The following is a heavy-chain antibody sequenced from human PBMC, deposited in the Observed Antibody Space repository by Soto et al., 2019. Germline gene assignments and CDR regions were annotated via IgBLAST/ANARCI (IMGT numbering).Heavy chain of an antibody. CDR3: FNSGSGSYYFDY. V-gene: IGHV3-23*01. J-gene: IGHJ4*02. D-gene: IGHD3-10*01. CDR2: ISGGGETT. Sequence: EVQLLESGGGLVQPGGSLRLSCAASGFTFSSYAMWWVRQAPGKGLECVSAISGGGETTYYADSVKGRFTISRDNSKNTLYLQMNSLRADDTAVYCAFNSGSGSYYFDYWGQGTLVTVSS. CDR1: GFTFSSYA.